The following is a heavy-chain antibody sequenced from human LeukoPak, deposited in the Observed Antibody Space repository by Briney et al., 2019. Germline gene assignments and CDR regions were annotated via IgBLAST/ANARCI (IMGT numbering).Heavy chain of an antibody. CDR2: IWYDGSKK. Sequence: GGSLRLSCVASGFTFRSYGIHWVRQAPGKGLEWVAVIWYDGSKKYYADSVEGRFTFTRDNSRNTVSLQVDSLRVEDTAVYYCARDEAGSLGFWGQGTLVTVSS. V-gene: IGHV3-33*01. CDR3: ARDEAGSLGF. CDR1: GFTFRSYG. J-gene: IGHJ4*02.